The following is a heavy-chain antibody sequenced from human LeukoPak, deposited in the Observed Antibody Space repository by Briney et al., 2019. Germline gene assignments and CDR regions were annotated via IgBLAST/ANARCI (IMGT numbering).Heavy chain of an antibody. J-gene: IGHJ3*02. CDR3: ATGVLRYFDWLPKGDAFDI. CDR1: GYTFTSYD. V-gene: IGHV1-8*01. Sequence: ASVKVSCKASGYTFTSYDINWVRQATGQGLEWMGWMNPNSGNTGYAQKFQGRVTMTRNTSISTAYMELSSLRSEDTAVYYCATGVLRYFDWLPKGDAFDIWGQGTMVTVSS. CDR2: MNPNSGNT. D-gene: IGHD3-9*01.